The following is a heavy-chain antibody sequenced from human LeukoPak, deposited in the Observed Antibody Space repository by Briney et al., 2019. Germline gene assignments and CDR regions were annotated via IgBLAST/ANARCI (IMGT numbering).Heavy chain of an antibody. CDR2: INPNSGST. Sequence: ASVKVSCKASGYTFTGYYMHGVRQAPGQGREGMGCINPNSGSTNYAQTFQGRVTMTRDTSISTAYMELSRLRSDDTAIYYCARDIVVVQAARRYGCWGQGTLVTVSS. D-gene: IGHD2-2*01. J-gene: IGHJ4*02. CDR1: GYTFTGYY. V-gene: IGHV1-2*02. CDR3: ARDIVVVQAARRYGC.